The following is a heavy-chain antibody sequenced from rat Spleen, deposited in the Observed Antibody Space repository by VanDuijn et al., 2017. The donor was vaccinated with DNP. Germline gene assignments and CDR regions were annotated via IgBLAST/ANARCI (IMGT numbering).Heavy chain of an antibody. D-gene: IGHD1-2*01. Sequence: QLKESGPGLVQPSQTLSLTCTVSGFSLTSYHVHWVRQPPGKGLEWMGRIQSGGNTDYNSALKSRLSISRDTSKSQVFLKMNSVQTEDTAIYFCASLWYSSPLYWGQGVMVTVSS. CDR2: IQSGGNT. CDR3: ASLWYSSPLY. CDR1: GFSLTSYH. J-gene: IGHJ2*01. V-gene: IGHV2-27*01.